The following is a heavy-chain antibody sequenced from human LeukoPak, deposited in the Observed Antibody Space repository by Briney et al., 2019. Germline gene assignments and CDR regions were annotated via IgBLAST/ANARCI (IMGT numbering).Heavy chain of an antibody. J-gene: IGHJ4*02. V-gene: IGHV3-9*01. Sequence: GGSLRLSCAASGFTFDDYAMHWVRQAPGKGLEWVSGISWNSGSIGYADSVKGRFTISRDNAKNSLYLQMNSLRAEDTALYYCAKGGYSGYGQFDYWGQGTLVTVSS. CDR2: ISWNSGSI. CDR1: GFTFDDYA. D-gene: IGHD5-12*01. CDR3: AKGGYSGYGQFDY.